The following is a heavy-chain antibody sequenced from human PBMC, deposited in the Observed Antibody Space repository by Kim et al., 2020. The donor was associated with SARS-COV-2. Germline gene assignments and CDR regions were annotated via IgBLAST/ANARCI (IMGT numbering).Heavy chain of an antibody. Sequence: GGSLRLSCAASGFTFSSYSMNWVRQAPGKGLEWVSSISSSSSYIYYADSVKGRFTISRDNAKNSLYLQMNSLRAEDTAVYYCARTGPIAVADSAFDYWGQGTLVTVSS. CDR3: ARTGPIAVADSAFDY. CDR2: ISSSSSYI. CDR1: GFTFSSYS. D-gene: IGHD6-19*01. J-gene: IGHJ4*02. V-gene: IGHV3-21*01.